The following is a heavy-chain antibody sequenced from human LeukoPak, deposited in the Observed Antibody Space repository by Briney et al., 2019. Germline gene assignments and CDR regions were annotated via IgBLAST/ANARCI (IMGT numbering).Heavy chain of an antibody. D-gene: IGHD2-15*01. Sequence: QPGGSLRLSCAASGFTFSSYSMSWIRQAPGKGLEWVSAISGSGGSTYYADSVKGRLTISRDNSKNTLYLQMNSLRAEDTAVYYCATDIVVVVAAMGSRGQGTLVTVSS. J-gene: IGHJ4*02. V-gene: IGHV3-23*01. CDR3: ATDIVVVVAAMGS. CDR1: GFTFSSYS. CDR2: ISGSGGST.